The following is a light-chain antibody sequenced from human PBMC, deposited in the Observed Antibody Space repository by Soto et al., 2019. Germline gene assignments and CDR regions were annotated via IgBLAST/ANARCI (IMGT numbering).Light chain of an antibody. CDR2: GAS. CDR1: QTISSNY. CDR3: QHYQNLWA. J-gene: IGKJ1*01. Sequence: EIVLTQSPCTLSLSPGDRATLSCRASQTISSNYLAWYQQKLGQAPRLLIFGASRRATGIPDRFSGSGSGTDFTLTITRLESEDFAVYYCQHYQNLWAFGQGTKVDI. V-gene: IGKV3-20*01.